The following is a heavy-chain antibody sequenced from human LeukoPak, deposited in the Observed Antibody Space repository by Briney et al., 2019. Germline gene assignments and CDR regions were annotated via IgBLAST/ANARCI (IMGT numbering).Heavy chain of an antibody. D-gene: IGHD3-22*01. Sequence: GGSLRLSCAASGFTFSSYEMNWVRQAPGKGLEWISYINNRGRTIYYADSVKGRFTISRDNAKNSLYLQMKSLRAEDTAVYYCATYIVVALDYWGQGTLVTVSS. CDR3: ATYIVVALDY. CDR1: GFTFSSYE. CDR2: INNRGRTI. J-gene: IGHJ4*02. V-gene: IGHV3-48*03.